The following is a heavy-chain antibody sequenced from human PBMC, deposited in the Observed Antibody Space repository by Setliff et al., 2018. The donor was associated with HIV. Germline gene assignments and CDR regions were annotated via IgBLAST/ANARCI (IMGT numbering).Heavy chain of an antibody. J-gene: IGHJ3*01. V-gene: IGHV5-51*01. CDR2: IYPGDSDT. CDR3: ARRPVPDTFDV. Sequence: PGESPKISCKGSGYSFTTYWIGWVRQMPGRGLEWMGIIYPGDSDTRYGPSFGGQVTISADWSITTAFLQWSSLKASDTGMYYCARRPVPDTFDVWGQGTMVT. CDR1: GYSFTTYW. D-gene: IGHD3-10*02.